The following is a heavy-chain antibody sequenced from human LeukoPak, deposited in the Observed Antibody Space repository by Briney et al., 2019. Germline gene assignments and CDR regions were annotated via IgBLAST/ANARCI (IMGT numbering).Heavy chain of an antibody. CDR1: GYTFTSYY. CDR2: INPSGGST. V-gene: IGHV1-46*01. D-gene: IGHD4-4*01. J-gene: IGHJ4*02. CDR3: ARVAYSKPFDY. Sequence: ASVKVSCKASGYTFTSYYMHWVRQAPGQGLEWMGIINPSGGSTSYAQKFQGRVTMTRDTSTSTVYMELRSLRSDDTAVYYCARVAYSKPFDYWGQGTLVTVSS.